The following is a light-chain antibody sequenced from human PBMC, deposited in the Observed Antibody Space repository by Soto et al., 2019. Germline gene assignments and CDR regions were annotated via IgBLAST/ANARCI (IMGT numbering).Light chain of an antibody. CDR2: GNS. V-gene: IGLV1-40*01. CDR1: SSNIGAGYD. Sequence: QSVLTQPRSVSGAPGQRVTISCTGSSSNIGAGYDVHWYQQLPGTAPKLLIYGNSNRPSGVPDRFSGSKSGTSASLAITGLQAEDEADYYCQSYDSSLSALYVFGTGTKLTVL. J-gene: IGLJ1*01. CDR3: QSYDSSLSALYV.